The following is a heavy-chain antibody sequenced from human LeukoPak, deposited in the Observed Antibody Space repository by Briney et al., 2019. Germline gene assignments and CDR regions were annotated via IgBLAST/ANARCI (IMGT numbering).Heavy chain of an antibody. D-gene: IGHD3-22*01. CDR2: MNPNSGNT. Sequence: GASVKVSCKASGYTFTSYDINWVRQATGQGLEWMGRMNPNSGNTGYAQKFQGRVTMTRNTSISTAYMELSSLRSEDTAVYYCAKVAPHLSSYYYDSSGYWWFDPWGQGTLVTVSS. V-gene: IGHV1-8*01. CDR3: AKVAPHLSSYYYDSSGYWWFDP. J-gene: IGHJ5*02. CDR1: GYTFTSYD.